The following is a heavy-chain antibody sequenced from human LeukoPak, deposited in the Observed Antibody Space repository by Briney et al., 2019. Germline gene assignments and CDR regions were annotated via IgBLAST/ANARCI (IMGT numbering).Heavy chain of an antibody. CDR1: GYIFTSYW. Sequence: GESLKISCKGSGYIFTSYWISWVRQMPGKGLEWMGRIDPSDSYTKYSLSFRGHVTLSADKSISTAYLQWSSLKASDTAMYYCARSPPPGYHYDSSGYYSLDYWGQGTLVTVSS. D-gene: IGHD3-22*01. CDR2: IDPSDSYT. J-gene: IGHJ4*02. V-gene: IGHV5-10-1*01. CDR3: ARSPPPGYHYDSSGYYSLDY.